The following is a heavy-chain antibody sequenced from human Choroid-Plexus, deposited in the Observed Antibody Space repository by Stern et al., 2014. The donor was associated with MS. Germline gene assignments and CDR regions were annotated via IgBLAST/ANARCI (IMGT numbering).Heavy chain of an antibody. Sequence: QVQLVQSGGGVVQPGRPRRLSCVASGFTLGSCAMHWVRQAPGKGLEWVAGVSYDGSNKYYADSVKGRFTISRDNSQNTLYMQMSSLRPEDTAVYYCAKDRQYLTYFFDHWGQGSLVTVSS. CDR3: AKDRQYLTYFFDH. D-gene: IGHD2/OR15-2a*01. CDR1: GFTLGSCA. J-gene: IGHJ5*02. CDR2: VSYDGSNK. V-gene: IGHV3-30*18.